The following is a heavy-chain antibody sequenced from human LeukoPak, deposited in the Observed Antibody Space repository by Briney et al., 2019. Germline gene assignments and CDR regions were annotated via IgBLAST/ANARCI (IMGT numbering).Heavy chain of an antibody. CDR3: ARAQLRYCDWVQGGFDP. CDR2: INHSGST. CDR1: DGSFSGYY. D-gene: IGHD3-9*01. J-gene: IGHJ5*02. Sequence: SETLSLTCAVYDGSFSGYYWSWIRQPPGKGLEWIGEINHSGSTNYNPSLKSRVTISVDTSKNQFSLKLSSVTAADTAVYYCARAQLRYCDWVQGGFDPWGQGTLDTVSS. V-gene: IGHV4-34*01.